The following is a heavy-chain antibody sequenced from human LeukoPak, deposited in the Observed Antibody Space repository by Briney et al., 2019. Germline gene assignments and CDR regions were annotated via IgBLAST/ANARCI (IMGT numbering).Heavy chain of an antibody. CDR2: IYTSGST. Sequence: SETLSLTCTVSGDSISSVNYYWSWIRQPAGKGLEWIGRIYTSGSTSYNPSLKSRLTISVDTSKNQFSLKLSSVTAADTAVYYCARDLYYYYYMDVWGKGTTVTVSS. CDR1: GDSISSVNYY. CDR3: ARDLYYYYYMDV. V-gene: IGHV4-61*02. J-gene: IGHJ6*03.